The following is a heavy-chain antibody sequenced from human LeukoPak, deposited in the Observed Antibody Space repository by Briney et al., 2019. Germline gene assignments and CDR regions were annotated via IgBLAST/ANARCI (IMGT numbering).Heavy chain of an antibody. D-gene: IGHD1-26*01. CDR3: ARSNLVGSNTLYFQD. CDR1: GFTFDDSG. CDR2: INWDGRST. Sequence: GGSLSHSCADSGFTFDDSGMAWVRKAPGKGLKYVPAINWDGRSTGYADSLKGRFIISRDNAKNSVFLQLSSLRAEDTGFYYCARSNLVGSNTLYFQDWGQGTLVTVSS. V-gene: IGHV3-20*04. J-gene: IGHJ1*01.